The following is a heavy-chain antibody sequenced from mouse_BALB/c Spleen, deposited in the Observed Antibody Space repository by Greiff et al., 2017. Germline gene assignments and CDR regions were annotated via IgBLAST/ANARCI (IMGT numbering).Heavy chain of an antibody. CDR3: ARDYGNYDYYAMDY. V-gene: IGHV5-6-5*01. Sequence: DVHLVESGGGLVKPGGSLKLSCATSGFTFSSYAMSWVRQTPEKRLEWVASISSGGSTYYPDSVKGRFTISRDNARNILYLQMSSLRSEDTAMYYCARDYGNYDYYAMDYWGQGTSVTVSS. CDR1: GFTFSSYA. D-gene: IGHD2-1*01. CDR2: ISSGGST. J-gene: IGHJ4*01.